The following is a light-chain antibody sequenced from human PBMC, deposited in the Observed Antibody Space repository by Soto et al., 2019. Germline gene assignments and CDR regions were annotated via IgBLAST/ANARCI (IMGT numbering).Light chain of an antibody. CDR3: LQHSSYPFT. V-gene: IGKV1-17*01. Sequence: DLQMTQSPSFLSPSIGDRDTITCRASQGIRDDLSWFQQKPGKAPERLIYRASFLQAGVPSRFSGSGSGTEFTLTIISLQPEDFATYYCLQHSSYPFTFGPGTEVHVK. J-gene: IGKJ3*01. CDR1: QGIRDD. CDR2: RAS.